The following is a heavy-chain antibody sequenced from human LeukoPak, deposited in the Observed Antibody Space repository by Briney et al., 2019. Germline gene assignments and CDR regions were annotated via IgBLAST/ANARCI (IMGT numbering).Heavy chain of an antibody. V-gene: IGHV1-69*02. CDR1: RRTFGNNT. Sequence: SVKVSCKASRRTFGNNTISWVRQAPGQGLEWMERLIPMFDKPNYAEKLQGRVTITADKSTRTVYMELSSLRSEDTAVYYCARIPSGDVGIHMVMYYYHGMDVWGQGTAVTVSS. CDR2: LIPMFDKP. D-gene: IGHD4-17*01. J-gene: IGHJ6*02. CDR3: ARIPSGDVGIHMVMYYYHGMDV.